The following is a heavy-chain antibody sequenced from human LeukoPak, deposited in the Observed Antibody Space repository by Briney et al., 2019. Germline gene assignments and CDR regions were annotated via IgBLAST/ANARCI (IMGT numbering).Heavy chain of an antibody. CDR3: AREAQQWPYFDY. J-gene: IGHJ4*02. Sequence: GGSLRLSCAASGFTFSSYGMHWVRQAPGKGLEWVAVIWYDGSNKYYADSVKGRFTISRDNSKNTLYLQMNSLRAGDTAVYYCAREAQQWPYFDYWGQGTLVTVSS. CDR1: GFTFSSYG. CDR2: IWYDGSNK. D-gene: IGHD6-19*01. V-gene: IGHV3-33*01.